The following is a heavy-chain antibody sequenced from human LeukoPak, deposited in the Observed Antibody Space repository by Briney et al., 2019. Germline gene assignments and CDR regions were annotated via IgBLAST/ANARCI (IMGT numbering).Heavy chain of an antibody. D-gene: IGHD5-18*01. CDR2: FNPNSGGT. CDR1: GYTFTGYY. J-gene: IGHJ4*02. Sequence: ASVKVSCKASGYTFTGYYMHWVRQAPGQGLEWMGRFNPNSGGTNYAQKFQGRVTMTRDTSISTAYMELSRLRSDDTAVYYCARDYSRGYSYGADYWGQGTLVTVSS. V-gene: IGHV1-2*06. CDR3: ARDYSRGYSYGADY.